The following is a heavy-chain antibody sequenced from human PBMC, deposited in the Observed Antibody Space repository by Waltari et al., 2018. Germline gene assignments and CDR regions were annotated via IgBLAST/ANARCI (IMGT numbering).Heavy chain of an antibody. CDR1: GFTFSSDA. Sequence: EVQLVESGGGLVQPGGSLRLSCAASGFTFSSDAMSWVRQAPGKGVEGVSRINGYGDQTNYAYYVQGRFTISRDNAKNTLYLQMNSLRAEDTAVYYCAREVWELQNVELDYWGQGTPVSVSS. D-gene: IGHD1-7*01. CDR2: INGYGDQT. J-gene: IGHJ4*02. V-gene: IGHV3-23*04. CDR3: AREVWELQNVELDY.